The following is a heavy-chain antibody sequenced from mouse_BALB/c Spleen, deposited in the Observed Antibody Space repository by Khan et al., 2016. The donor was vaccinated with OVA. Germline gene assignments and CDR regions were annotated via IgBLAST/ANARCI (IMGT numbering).Heavy chain of an antibody. D-gene: IGHD4-1*01. V-gene: IGHV1-77*01. CDR1: GYTFTDYV. Sequence: VELVESGPELVKPGASVKMSCKASGYTFTDYVMNWVKQRNGQGLEWIGQIYTGGDTTYYNEKFKGKATLTADRSSSTAYMQLSNLTSEDSAVYFCARAGWDVFAYWGQGTLVTVSA. J-gene: IGHJ3*01. CDR2: IYTGGDTT. CDR3: ARAGWDVFAY.